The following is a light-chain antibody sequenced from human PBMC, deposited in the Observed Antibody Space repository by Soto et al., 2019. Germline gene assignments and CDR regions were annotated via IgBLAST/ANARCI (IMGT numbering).Light chain of an antibody. Sequence: QSVLTQPASVSGSPGQSITVSCTGTSNDVGAYNYVSWYQQHPGTAPKLMIYDVSNRPSGVSNRFSGSKSGNTASLTISGLQADDEADYYCNSYSSSRTYVFGAGAKVTVL. CDR3: NSYSSSRTYV. V-gene: IGLV2-14*03. CDR1: SNDVGAYNY. CDR2: DVS. J-gene: IGLJ1*01.